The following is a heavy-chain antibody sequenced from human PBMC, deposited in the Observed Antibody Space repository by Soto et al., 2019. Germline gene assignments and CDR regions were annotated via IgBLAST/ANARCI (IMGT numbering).Heavy chain of an antibody. CDR1: GFTFSSYG. J-gene: IGHJ6*02. CDR3: ARWPQYCSSTSCQYYYYGMDV. V-gene: IGHV3-33*01. CDR2: IWYDGSNK. Sequence: QVQLVESGGGVVQPGRSLRLSCAASGFTFSSYGMHWVRQAPGKGLEWVAVIWYDGSNKYYADSVKGRFTISRDNSKNTLYLQMNSLRAEDTAVYYCARWPQYCSSTSCQYYYYGMDVWGQGTTVTVCS. D-gene: IGHD2-2*01.